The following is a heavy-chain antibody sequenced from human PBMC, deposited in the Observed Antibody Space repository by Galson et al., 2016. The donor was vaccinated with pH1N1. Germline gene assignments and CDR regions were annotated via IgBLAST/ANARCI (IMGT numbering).Heavy chain of an antibody. J-gene: IGHJ4*02. CDR2: IYTSGST. CDR3: ARIQGSSEWGYYFDY. D-gene: IGHD6-6*01. Sequence: LTCTVSGGSISSGSYYWSWIRQPAGKGLEWIGYIYTSGSTNYNPSLKSRVTISVDTSKNQFSLKLSSVTAADTAVYYCARIQGSSEWGYYFDYWGQGTLVTVSS. CDR1: GGSISSGSYY. V-gene: IGHV4-61*09.